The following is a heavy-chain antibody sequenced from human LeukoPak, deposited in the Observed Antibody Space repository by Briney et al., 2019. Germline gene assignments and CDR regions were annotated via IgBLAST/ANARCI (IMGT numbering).Heavy chain of an antibody. CDR2: FYHSGST. Sequence: NPSETLSLTCTVSGYSISSGYYWGWIRQPPGKGLEWIGSFYHSGSTYYNPSLKSRVTISVDTSKNQISLRLNSVTAADTAVYYCAKNYYGSGRMDVWGKGTTVTISS. J-gene: IGHJ6*03. CDR3: AKNYYGSGRMDV. CDR1: GYSISSGYY. V-gene: IGHV4-38-2*02. D-gene: IGHD3-10*01.